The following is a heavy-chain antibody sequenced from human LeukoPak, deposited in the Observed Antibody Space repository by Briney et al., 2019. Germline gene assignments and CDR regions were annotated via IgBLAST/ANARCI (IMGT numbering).Heavy chain of an antibody. J-gene: IGHJ4*02. Sequence: SGTLSLTCTVSGGSISSGDYYWSWIRQPPGKGLEWIGYIYYSGSTYYNPSLKSRVTISVDASKNQFSLKLSSVTAADTAVYYCARVRYPGGFDYWGQGTLVTVSS. D-gene: IGHD1-1*01. V-gene: IGHV4-30-4*01. CDR3: ARVRYPGGFDY. CDR2: IYYSGST. CDR1: GGSISSGDYY.